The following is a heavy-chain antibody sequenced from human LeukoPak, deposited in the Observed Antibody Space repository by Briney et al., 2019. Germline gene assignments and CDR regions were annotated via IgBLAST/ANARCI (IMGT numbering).Heavy chain of an antibody. CDR3: ARASKTYCSGGICYTFDY. D-gene: IGHD2-15*01. J-gene: IGHJ4*02. V-gene: IGHV3-48*04. CDR1: GFTFSSYA. CDR2: ISSSSSTI. Sequence: PGGSLRLSCAASGFTFSSYAMNWVNQAPGKGLEWVSYISSSSSTIYYADSVKGRFTISRDNAENSLYLQMNSLRAEDTAVYYCARASKTYCSGGICYTFDYWGQGTLVTVSS.